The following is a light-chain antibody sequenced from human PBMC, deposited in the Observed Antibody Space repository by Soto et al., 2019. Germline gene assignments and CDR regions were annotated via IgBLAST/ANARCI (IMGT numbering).Light chain of an antibody. V-gene: IGLV2-23*01. CDR1: SSDVGSYNL. J-gene: IGLJ3*02. CDR3: CSYAGSSTLV. Sequence: QSALTQPASVSGSPGQSITISCTGTSSDVGSYNLISWYQHHPGKAPKLMIYGATQRPSGVSNRFSGSKSGNTASLTISGLLAEDEADYYCCSYAGSSTLVFGGGTQLTVL. CDR2: GAT.